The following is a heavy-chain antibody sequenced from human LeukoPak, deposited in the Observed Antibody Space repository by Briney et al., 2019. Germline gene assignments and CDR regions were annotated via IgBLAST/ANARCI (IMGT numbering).Heavy chain of an antibody. V-gene: IGHV4-59*01. Sequence: SETLSLTCTVSGGSISSYYWSWIRQPPGKGLEWIGYIYYSGSTNYNPSLKSRVTISVDTSKNQFSLKLSSVTAADTAVYYCASLNWDRGHFDLWGRGTLVTVSS. CDR2: IYYSGST. CDR3: ASLNWDRGHFDL. CDR1: GGSISSYY. D-gene: IGHD7-27*01. J-gene: IGHJ2*01.